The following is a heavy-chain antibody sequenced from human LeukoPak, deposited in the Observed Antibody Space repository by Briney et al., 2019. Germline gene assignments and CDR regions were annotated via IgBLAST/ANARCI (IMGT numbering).Heavy chain of an antibody. V-gene: IGHV4-4*07. D-gene: IGHD4-17*01. CDR1: GGSISSYY. J-gene: IGHJ4*02. CDR3: ARDKGYGDYAVAPDY. Sequence: PSETLSLTCTVSGGSISSYYWSWIRQPAGKGLEWIGRIYTSGSTNYNPSLKSRVTMSVDTSKNQFSLKLSSVTAADTAVYYCARDKGYGDYAVAPDYWGQGTLVTVSS. CDR2: IYTSGST.